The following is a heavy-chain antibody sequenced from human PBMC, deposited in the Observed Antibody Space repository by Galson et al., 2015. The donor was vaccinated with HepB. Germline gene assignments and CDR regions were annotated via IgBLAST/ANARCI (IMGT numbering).Heavy chain of an antibody. J-gene: IGHJ5*02. CDR1: GFTFNRSW. D-gene: IGHD3-22*01. Sequence: ALRLPCASCGFTFNRSWLRCVRQAPGKGLVWVSRINSDGSSTSYADSVKGRFTISRDNAKNTLYLQMNSLRAEDTAVYYCARWDYYDSSGYYLWGQGTLVTVSS. CDR3: ARWDYYDSSGYYL. CDR2: INSDGSST. V-gene: IGHV3-74*01.